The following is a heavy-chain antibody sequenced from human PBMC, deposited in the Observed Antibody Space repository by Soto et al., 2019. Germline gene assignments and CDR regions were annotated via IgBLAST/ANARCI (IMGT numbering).Heavy chain of an antibody. V-gene: IGHV4-39*01. Sequence: SETLSLTCTVSGGSISSTTYYWGWIRQPPGKGLEWIGTIYYSGRTYYNPSLESRVTISVDTSKNQFSLKMNFVTAADTAVYYCARHASLGSGYYTWGQGTMDTVSS. D-gene: IGHD3-22*01. J-gene: IGHJ3*02. CDR3: ARHASLGSGYYT. CDR2: IYYSGRT. CDR1: GGSISSTTYY.